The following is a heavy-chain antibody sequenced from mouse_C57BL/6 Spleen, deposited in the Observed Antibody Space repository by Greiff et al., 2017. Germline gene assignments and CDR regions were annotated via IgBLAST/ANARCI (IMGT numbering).Heavy chain of an antibody. CDR1: GFTFSNYW. CDR2: IRLKSDNYAT. J-gene: IGHJ1*03. V-gene: IGHV6-3*01. CDR3: TDYYGSLWYFDV. Sequence: EVKLMESGGGLVQPGGSMKLSCVASGFTFSNYWMNWVRQSPEKGLEWVAQIRLKSDNYATHYAESVKGRFTISRDDSKSSVYLQMNNLRAEDTGIYYCTDYYGSLWYFDVWGTGTTVTVSS. D-gene: IGHD1-1*01.